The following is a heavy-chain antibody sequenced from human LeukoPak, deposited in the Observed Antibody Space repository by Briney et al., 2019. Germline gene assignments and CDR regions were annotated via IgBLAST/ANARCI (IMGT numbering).Heavy chain of an antibody. Sequence: GGSLRLSCAASGFTFRNYGMHWVRQAPGKGLEWVSVIWYDGTNRYYADSVKGRFTVSRDNSKNTLYLQMNSLRAEDTAVYYCVRDTSLYSGGYYFQLDCWGQGTLVTVSS. J-gene: IGHJ4*02. D-gene: IGHD3-3*01. CDR2: IWYDGTNR. CDR3: VRDTSLYSGGYYFQLDC. CDR1: GFTFRNYG. V-gene: IGHV3-33*08.